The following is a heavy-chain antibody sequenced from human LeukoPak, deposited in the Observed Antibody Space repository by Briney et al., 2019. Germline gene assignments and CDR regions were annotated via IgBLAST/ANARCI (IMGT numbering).Heavy chain of an antibody. CDR2: ISGSGGST. CDR3: AKDPFSSCSGGSCYAEDAFDI. V-gene: IGHV3-23*01. J-gene: IGHJ3*02. D-gene: IGHD2-15*01. CDR1: GFTFSSYA. Sequence: PGGSLRLSCAASGFTFSSYAMSWVRQAPGKGLEWVSAISGSGGSTYHADSVKGRFTISRDNSKNTLYLQMNSLRAEDTAVYYCAKDPFSSCSGGSCYAEDAFDIWGQGTMVTVSS.